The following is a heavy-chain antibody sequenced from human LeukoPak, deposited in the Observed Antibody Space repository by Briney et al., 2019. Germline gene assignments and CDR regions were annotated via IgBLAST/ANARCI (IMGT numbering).Heavy chain of an antibody. D-gene: IGHD6-19*01. CDR2: INPNSGGT. CDR3: ARVHGSGWEGEQFDY. Sequence: GASVKVSCKASGYTFTGYYMHWVRQAPGQGLEWMGRINPNSGGTNYAQKFQGRVTMTRDTSTSTVYMELSSLRSEDTAVYYCARVHGSGWEGEQFDYWGQGTLVTVSS. V-gene: IGHV1-2*06. J-gene: IGHJ4*02. CDR1: GYTFTGYY.